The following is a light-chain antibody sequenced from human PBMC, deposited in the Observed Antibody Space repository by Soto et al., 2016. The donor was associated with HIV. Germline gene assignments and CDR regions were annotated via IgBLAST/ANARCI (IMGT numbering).Light chain of an antibody. CDR2: GGT. V-gene: IGLV1-40*01. Sequence: SVLTQPPSLSGAPGQRITISCTGANSNIAAGYDVHWYQVLPGKSPKLLIFGGTHRPSGISDRFSGSKSGASASLAITGLQIDDEAEYYCQSYDIIMSAPIFGGGTKVNVL. J-gene: IGLJ2*01. CDR3: QSYDIIMSAPI. CDR1: NSNIAAGYD.